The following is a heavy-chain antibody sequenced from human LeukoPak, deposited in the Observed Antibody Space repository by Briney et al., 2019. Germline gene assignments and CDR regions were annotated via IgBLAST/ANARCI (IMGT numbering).Heavy chain of an antibody. CDR3: ARGDCSGGSCYSTFDY. D-gene: IGHD2-15*01. V-gene: IGHV4-59*01. Sequence: PSETLSLTCTVSGGSISSYYWSWIRQPPGKGLEWIGYIYYSGSTNYNPSLKSRVTISVDTSKNQFSLKLSSVTAADTAVYYCARGDCSGGSCYSTFDYWGQGTLVTVSS. CDR2: IYYSGST. J-gene: IGHJ4*02. CDR1: GGSISSYY.